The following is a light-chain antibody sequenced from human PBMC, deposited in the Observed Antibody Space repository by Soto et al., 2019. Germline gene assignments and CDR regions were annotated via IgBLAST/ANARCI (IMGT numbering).Light chain of an antibody. J-gene: IGKJ5*01. Sequence: EIVLTQSPGTLSLPPGERATLSCRASQSISSIFLAWYQQKPGQAPRLLIYGASSRATGIPDRFSGTGSGTDFTLTISRLEPEDFAVYYCQHYGSSPRFGQGTRLEI. CDR3: QHYGSSPR. CDR1: QSISSIF. V-gene: IGKV3-20*01. CDR2: GAS.